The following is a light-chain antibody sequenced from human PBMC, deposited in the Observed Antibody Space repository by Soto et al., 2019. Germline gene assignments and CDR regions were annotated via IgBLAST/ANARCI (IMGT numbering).Light chain of an antibody. CDR2: KAS. CDR1: QSISNW. CDR3: QQYNSYSGS. V-gene: IGKV1-5*03. Sequence: DIQMTQSPSTVSASVGDRVTITCRASQSISNWLAWHQQKPGKAPKVLIYKASSLESGVPSRFSGSGSGTEFTLTISSLQPDDFATYYCQQYNSYSGSFGQGTKLEIK. J-gene: IGKJ2*01.